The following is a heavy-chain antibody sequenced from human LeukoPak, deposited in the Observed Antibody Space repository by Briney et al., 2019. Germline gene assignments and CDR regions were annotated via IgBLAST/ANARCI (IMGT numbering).Heavy chain of an antibody. CDR1: GYAFTSYG. CDR2: ISAYNGNT. Sequence: GASVKVSFKASGYAFTSYGISWVRQAPGQGLEWMGWISAYNGNTNYAQKFQGRVTMTEDTSTDTAYMELSSLRSEDTAVYYCATRSGVGATHVFDYWGQGTLVTVSS. D-gene: IGHD1-26*01. CDR3: ATRSGVGATHVFDY. J-gene: IGHJ4*02. V-gene: IGHV1-18*01.